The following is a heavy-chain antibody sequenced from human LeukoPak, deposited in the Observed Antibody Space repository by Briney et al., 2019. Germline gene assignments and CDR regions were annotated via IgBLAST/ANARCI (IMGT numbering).Heavy chain of an antibody. D-gene: IGHD3-3*01. Sequence: SQTLSLTCTVSGGSISSGGYYWSWIRQHPGKGLEWIGYIYYSGSTYYNPSLKSRVAISVDTSKNQFSLKLSSVTAADTAVYYCARSRPITIFGVVGATAFDIWGQGTMVTVSS. CDR2: IYYSGST. V-gene: IGHV4-31*03. J-gene: IGHJ3*02. CDR1: GGSISSGGYY. CDR3: ARSRPITIFGVVGATAFDI.